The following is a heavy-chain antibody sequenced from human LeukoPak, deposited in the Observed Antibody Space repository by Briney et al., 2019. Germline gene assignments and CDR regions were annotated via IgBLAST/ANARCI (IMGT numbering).Heavy chain of an antibody. CDR3: ATGPYAAFEM. V-gene: IGHV3-74*01. D-gene: IGHD2-2*01. CDR2: VKGDGIST. Sequence: PGGSLRLSCAASGSTFTKFWMHWVRQAPGRGLVWVSRVKGDGISTLYADSVKGRFTISRDNAKNTLYLQINSLRADDTALYYCATGPYAAFEMWGQGTMVTVSS. CDR1: GSTFTKFW. J-gene: IGHJ3*02.